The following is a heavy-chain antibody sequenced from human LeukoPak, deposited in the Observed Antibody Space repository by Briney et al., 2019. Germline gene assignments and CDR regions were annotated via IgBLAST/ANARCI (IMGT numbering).Heavy chain of an antibody. J-gene: IGHJ4*02. CDR2: IYSGGST. Sequence: GGSLRLSCAASGFTVSSNYMTWVRQAPGKGLEWVSHIYSGGSTYYADSVKGRFTISRDISKNEVYLQMNSLRPEDTAVYYCARDSYGDANFDSWGQGTLVTVSS. CDR1: GFTVSSNY. V-gene: IGHV3-53*01. D-gene: IGHD4-17*01. CDR3: ARDSYGDANFDS.